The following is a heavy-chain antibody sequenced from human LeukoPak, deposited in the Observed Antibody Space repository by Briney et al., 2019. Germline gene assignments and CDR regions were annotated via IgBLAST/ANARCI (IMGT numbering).Heavy chain of an antibody. CDR2: IYHSGST. Sequence: PSETLSLTCTVSGGSISSGGCYWRWLRQPPGKGLEWIGYIYHSGSTYYNPSLKSRVTISVDRSKNQFSLKLSSVTAADTAVYYCARDSGGGVLDYWGQGTLVTVSS. V-gene: IGHV4-30-2*01. CDR1: GGSISSGGCY. D-gene: IGHD2-15*01. CDR3: ARDSGGGVLDY. J-gene: IGHJ4*02.